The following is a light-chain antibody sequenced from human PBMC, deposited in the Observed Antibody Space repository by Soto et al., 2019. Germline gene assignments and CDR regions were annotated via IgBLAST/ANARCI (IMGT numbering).Light chain of an antibody. J-gene: IGKJ1*01. CDR3: HQRQSWPRT. CDR2: GAS. V-gene: IGKV3-15*01. CDR1: QSVSSD. Sequence: EIVMTQSPATLSVSPGERATLSCRASQSVSSDLAWYQQKPGQAPRVLIYGASTRATGIPARFSGSGSGTEFTLTISNLQSDDFAVYFCHQRQSWPRTFGQGTKVDI.